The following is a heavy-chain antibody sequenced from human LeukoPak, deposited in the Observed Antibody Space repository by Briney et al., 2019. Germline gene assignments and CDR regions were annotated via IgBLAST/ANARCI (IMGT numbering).Heavy chain of an antibody. CDR1: GGSFSGYY. J-gene: IGHJ3*02. Sequence: SETLSLTCAVYGGSFSGYYWSWIRQPPGKGLEWIGEINHGGSTNYNPSLKSRVTISVDTSKNQFSLKLSSVTAADTAVYYCARGGRRRQHDYSRALDIWGQGTMVTVSS. CDR3: ARGGRRRQHDYSRALDI. D-gene: IGHD2-15*01. V-gene: IGHV4-34*01. CDR2: INHGGST.